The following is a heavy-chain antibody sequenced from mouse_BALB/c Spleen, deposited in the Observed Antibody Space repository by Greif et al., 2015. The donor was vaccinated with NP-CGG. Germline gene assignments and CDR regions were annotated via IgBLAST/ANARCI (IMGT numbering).Heavy chain of an antibody. V-gene: IGHV14-3*02. CDR1: GFNIKDTY. Sequence: EVQLQQPGAELVKPGASVKLSCTASGFNIKDTYMHWVKQRPEQGLEWIGRIDPANGNTKYDPKSQGKATITADTSSNTAYLQLSSLTSEDTAVYYCARDDGYYPDYWGQGTTLTVSS. CDR2: IDPANGNT. J-gene: IGHJ2*01. CDR3: ARDDGYYPDY. D-gene: IGHD2-3*01.